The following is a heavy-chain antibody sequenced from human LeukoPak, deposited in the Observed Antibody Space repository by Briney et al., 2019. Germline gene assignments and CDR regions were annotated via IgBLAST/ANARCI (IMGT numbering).Heavy chain of an antibody. J-gene: IGHJ6*03. CDR1: GFTFSDYY. V-gene: IGHV3-11*04. CDR2: ISSSGSTI. Sequence: GGSLRLSCAASGFTFSDYYMSWIRQAPGKGLEWVSYISSSGSTIYYADSVKGRFTISRDNAKNSLYLQMNSLRAEDTAVYYCARIGYCSGGSCSIRVGVYYYYMDVWGKGTTVTVSS. CDR3: ARIGYCSGGSCSIRVGVYYYYMDV. D-gene: IGHD2-15*01.